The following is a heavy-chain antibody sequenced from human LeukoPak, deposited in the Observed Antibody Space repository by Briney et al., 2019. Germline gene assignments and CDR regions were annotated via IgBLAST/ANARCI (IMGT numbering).Heavy chain of an antibody. CDR2: ISPSGGST. CDR3: ATDSPKTAYYGSGSYYY. Sequence: ASVKVSCKASGYTFTSYYIHWVRQAPGQGLEWMGVISPSGGSTTYAQKFQGRVTLTRDMSTSTDYLELSSLRSEDTAVYYCATDSPKTAYYGSGSYYYWGQGTLVTVSS. V-gene: IGHV1-46*01. D-gene: IGHD3-10*01. J-gene: IGHJ4*02. CDR1: GYTFTSYY.